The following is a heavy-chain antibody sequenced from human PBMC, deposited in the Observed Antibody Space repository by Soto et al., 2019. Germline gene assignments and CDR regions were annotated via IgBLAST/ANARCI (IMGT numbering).Heavy chain of an antibody. J-gene: IGHJ3*01. Sequence: QVQLVQSGAEVKKPGASVKVSCKASGYTFTSYYMHWVRQAPGQGLEWMGIINPRGGSTSYAQKLQGRGTVTXXKXTXXGYMELGSLRPEDTAVDDCARDRGVYGARKSAFDFWGPGTLVSVSS. CDR2: INPRGGST. D-gene: IGHD3-10*01. CDR3: ARDRGVYGARKSAFDF. V-gene: IGHV1-46*03. CDR1: GYTFTSYY.